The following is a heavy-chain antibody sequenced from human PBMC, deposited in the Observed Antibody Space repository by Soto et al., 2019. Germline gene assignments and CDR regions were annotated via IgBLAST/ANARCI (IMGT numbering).Heavy chain of an antibody. CDR2: IIPIFGTA. CDR1: GGTFSSYA. CDR3: AREVYYYDSSGYYYVGSYYYGMDV. J-gene: IGHJ6*02. D-gene: IGHD3-22*01. V-gene: IGHV1-69*12. Sequence: QVQLVQSGAEVKKPGSSVKVSCKASGGTFSSYAISWVRQAPGQGLEWMGGIIPIFGTANYAQKFQGRVTITADESKSTAYMELSSLRSEDTAVYYCAREVYYYDSSGYYYVGSYYYGMDVWGQGTTFTVSS.